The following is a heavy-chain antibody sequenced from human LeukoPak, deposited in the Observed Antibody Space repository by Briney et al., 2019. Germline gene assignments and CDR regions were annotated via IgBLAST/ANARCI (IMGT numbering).Heavy chain of an antibody. D-gene: IGHD3-10*01. Sequence: ASVKVSCKASGYTFTGYYIHWVRQAPGQGLEWMGRIDPNGAGTFYAQKFQGRVTMTRDTSISTAYSDLSRLRSDDTAVYYCARDVGVGDYYWGQGTLVTVSS. J-gene: IGHJ4*02. CDR1: GYTFTGYY. V-gene: IGHV1-2*06. CDR3: ARDVGVGDYY. CDR2: IDPNGAGT.